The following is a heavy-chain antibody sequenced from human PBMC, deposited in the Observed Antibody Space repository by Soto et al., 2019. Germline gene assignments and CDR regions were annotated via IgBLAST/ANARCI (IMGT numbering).Heavy chain of an antibody. D-gene: IGHD1-7*01. Sequence: PGGSLRLSCAASGFTFSDYYMSWIRQAPGKGLEWVSYISSSGSTIYYTDSVKGRFTISRDNAKNSLYLQMNSLRAEDTAVYYCARQLPSLITGTTFNWYFDLWGRGTLVTVSS. CDR1: GFTFSDYY. J-gene: IGHJ2*01. V-gene: IGHV3-11*01. CDR3: ARQLPSLITGTTFNWYFDL. CDR2: ISSSGSTI.